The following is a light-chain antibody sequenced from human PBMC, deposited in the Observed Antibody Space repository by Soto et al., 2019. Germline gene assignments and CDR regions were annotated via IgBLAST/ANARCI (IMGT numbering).Light chain of an antibody. CDR1: QSLLHSNGYNY. CDR3: MQALQNPST. CDR2: LGS. Sequence: DIVMTQSPRSLPVTPGEPASMSCRSSQSLLHSNGYNYLHWYLQKPGQSPQLLIYLGSNRASGVPDRFSGSGSGTGFTLEISRVEAEDVGVYYCMQALQNPSTFGQGTKVDIK. J-gene: IGKJ1*01. V-gene: IGKV2-28*01.